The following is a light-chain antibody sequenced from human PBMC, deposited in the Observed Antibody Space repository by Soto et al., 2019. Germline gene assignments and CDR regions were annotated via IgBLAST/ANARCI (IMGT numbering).Light chain of an antibody. CDR1: SSDVGGYNY. Sequence: QSVLTQPASVSGSPGQSITISCTGTSSDVGGYNYVSWYQQHPGKAPKLMIYDVSNRPSGVSNRFSGSQSGNTASLTFSGLQAEDEADYYCSSYTSSSTLVVFGGGTQLTVL. CDR3: SSYTSSSTLVV. V-gene: IGLV2-14*01. CDR2: DVS. J-gene: IGLJ2*01.